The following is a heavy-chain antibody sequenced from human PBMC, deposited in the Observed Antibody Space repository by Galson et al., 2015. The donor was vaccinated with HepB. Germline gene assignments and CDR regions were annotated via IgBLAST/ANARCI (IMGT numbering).Heavy chain of an antibody. V-gene: IGHV3-21*01. J-gene: IGHJ3*02. CDR2: ISSSSSYI. Sequence: SLRLSCAASGFTFSSYSMNWVRQAPGKGLEWVSSISSSSSYIYYADSVKGRFTISRDNAKNSLYLQMNSLRAEDTAMYYCARDRGYYDSSGFYLHDAFDIWGQGTMVTVSS. CDR1: GFTFSSYS. CDR3: ARDRGYYDSSGFYLHDAFDI. D-gene: IGHD3-22*01.